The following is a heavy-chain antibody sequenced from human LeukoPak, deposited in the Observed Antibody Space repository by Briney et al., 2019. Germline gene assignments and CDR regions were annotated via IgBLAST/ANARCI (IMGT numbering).Heavy chain of an antibody. CDR2: INHSGST. D-gene: IGHD6-13*01. Sequence: SETLSLTCAVYGVSFSGYYWSWIRQPPGKGLEWIGEINHSGSTNYNPSLKSRVTISVDTSKNQFSLKLSSVTAADTAVYYCARGRSGVYYYYYYYMDVWGKGTTVTVSS. J-gene: IGHJ6*03. V-gene: IGHV4-34*01. CDR3: ARGRSGVYYYYYYYMDV. CDR1: GVSFSGYY.